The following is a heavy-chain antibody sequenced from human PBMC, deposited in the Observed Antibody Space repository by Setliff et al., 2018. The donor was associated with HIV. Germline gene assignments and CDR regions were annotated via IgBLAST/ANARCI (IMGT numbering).Heavy chain of an antibody. CDR1: GFTFSNYA. V-gene: IGHV3-23*01. CDR3: AGESSIAVAEYFQH. J-gene: IGHJ1*01. Sequence: PGGSLRLSCAVSGFTFSNYAMSWVRQAPGKGLEWVSAVSGSANSTYYADSVKGRFTISRDNSKNKLYLQMNSLRAEDTAVDYGAGESSIAVAEYFQHWGQGTLVTVSS. D-gene: IGHD6-19*01. CDR2: VSGSANST.